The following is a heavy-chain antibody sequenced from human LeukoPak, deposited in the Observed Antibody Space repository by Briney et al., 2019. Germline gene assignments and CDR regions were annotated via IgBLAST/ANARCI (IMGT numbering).Heavy chain of an antibody. D-gene: IGHD1-26*01. CDR2: IYYSGST. J-gene: IGHJ5*02. CDR1: GGSISSSGYY. Sequence: SETLSLTCTVSGGSISSSGYYWGWIRQPPGTGLECIASIYYSGSTYYNPSLKSRVTISVDTSKNQLSLKLSSLTAADTAVYYCARHEYSGSYYGLSWFDPWGQGTLVTVSS. CDR3: ARHEYSGSYYGLSWFDP. V-gene: IGHV4-39*01.